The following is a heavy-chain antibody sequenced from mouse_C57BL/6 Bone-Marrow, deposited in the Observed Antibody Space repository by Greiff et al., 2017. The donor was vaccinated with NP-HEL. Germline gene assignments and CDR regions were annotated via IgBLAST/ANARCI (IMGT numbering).Heavy chain of an antibody. CDR1: GYTFTSYW. CDR2: IHPHSGST. Sequence: VQLQQPGAELVKPGASVKLSCKASGYTFTSYWMHWVKQRPGQGLEWIGMIHPHSGSTNYNEKFKSKATLTVNKSSSTAYMQLSSLTSEDSAVYYCARSKNYYGNFDYWGQGTTLTVSS. J-gene: IGHJ2*01. D-gene: IGHD2-1*01. CDR3: ARSKNYYGNFDY. V-gene: IGHV1-64*01.